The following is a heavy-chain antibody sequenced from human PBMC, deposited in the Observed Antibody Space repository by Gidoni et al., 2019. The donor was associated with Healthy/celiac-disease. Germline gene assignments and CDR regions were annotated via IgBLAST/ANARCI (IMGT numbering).Heavy chain of an antibody. CDR1: GFTFSSYW. V-gene: IGHV3-74*01. J-gene: IGHJ4*02. Sequence: SASGFTFSSYWMHWVRQAPGKGLVWVSRINSDGSSTSYADSVKGRFTISRDNAKNTLYLQMNSLRAEDTAVYYCARDLRSFDSSGYYYAPMYYFDYWGQGTLVTVSS. CDR3: ARDLRSFDSSGYYYAPMYYFDY. CDR2: INSDGSST. D-gene: IGHD3-22*01.